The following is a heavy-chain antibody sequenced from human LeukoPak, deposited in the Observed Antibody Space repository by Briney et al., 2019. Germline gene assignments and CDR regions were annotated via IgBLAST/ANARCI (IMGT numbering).Heavy chain of an antibody. CDR3: AGVAYYYPNWFDP. CDR2: IHSSGST. D-gene: IGHD3-22*01. J-gene: IGHJ5*02. CDR1: AGSISSYY. V-gene: IGHV4-59*01. Sequence: SETLSLTCSVSAGSISSYYWSWLRQPPGKGLEWIGYIHSSGSTHYNPSLKSRVTTSLATSKKQFSLKLSSVPAGDTALDYCAGVAYYYPNWFDPWGQGTLVPVSS.